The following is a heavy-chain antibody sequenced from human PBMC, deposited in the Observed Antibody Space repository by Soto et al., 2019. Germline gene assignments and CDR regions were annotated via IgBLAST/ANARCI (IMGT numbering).Heavy chain of an antibody. CDR1: GGSFSGYY. CDR2: INHSGGT. CDR3: ASGRTTRILYSHYYYMDV. D-gene: IGHD2-15*01. J-gene: IGHJ6*03. V-gene: IGHV4-34*01. Sequence: SETLSLTCAVYGGSFSGYYWSWIRQPPGKGLEWIGEINHSGGTNYNPSLKSRVTISVDTSKNQFSLKLSSVTAADTAVYYCASGRTTRILYSHYYYMDVWGKGTTVTVSS.